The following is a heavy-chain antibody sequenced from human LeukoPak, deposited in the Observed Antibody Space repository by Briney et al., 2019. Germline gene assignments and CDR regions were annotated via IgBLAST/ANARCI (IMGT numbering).Heavy chain of an antibody. J-gene: IGHJ6*02. CDR3: ARGLPRFARLSYGMDV. CDR1: GGSFSGYY. Sequence: SETLSLTCAVYGGSFSGYYWSWIRQPPGKGLEWIGEINHSGSTNYNPSLKSRVTISVDTSKNQFSLKLSSVTAADTAVYYCARGLPRFARLSYGMDVWGQGTTGTVSS. V-gene: IGHV4-34*01. D-gene: IGHD3-3*01. CDR2: INHSGST.